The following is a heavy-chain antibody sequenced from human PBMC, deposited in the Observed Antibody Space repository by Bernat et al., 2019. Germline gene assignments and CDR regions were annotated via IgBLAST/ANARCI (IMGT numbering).Heavy chain of an antibody. CDR2: IWYDGSNK. D-gene: IGHD5-18*01. V-gene: IGHV3-33*01. CDR3: AREGGYNYGLYWFDL. CDR1: GFTFSSYG. Sequence: QVQLVESGGGVVQPGRSLRLSCAASGFTFSSYGMHWVRQAPGKGLEWVAVIWYDGSNKYYADSVKGRFTVSRDNAKNTLYLQMNNLRAEDTAVYFCAREGGYNYGLYWFDLWGQGTLVTVSS. J-gene: IGHJ5*02.